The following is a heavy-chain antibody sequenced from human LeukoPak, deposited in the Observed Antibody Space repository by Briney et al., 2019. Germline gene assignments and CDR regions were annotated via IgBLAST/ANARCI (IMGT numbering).Heavy chain of an antibody. CDR3: ARDSGNYYGSGSYYPYYFDY. D-gene: IGHD3-10*01. V-gene: IGHV3-7*01. CDR1: GFNFGNFW. Sequence: GGSLRLSCAASGFNFGNFWMSWVRQAPGRGLQWVASMKGDGSHIYYADSVKGRFTISRDNAKNSLYLQMNSLRAEDTAVYYCARDSGNYYGSGSYYPYYFDYWGQGTLVTVSS. CDR2: MKGDGSHI. J-gene: IGHJ4*02.